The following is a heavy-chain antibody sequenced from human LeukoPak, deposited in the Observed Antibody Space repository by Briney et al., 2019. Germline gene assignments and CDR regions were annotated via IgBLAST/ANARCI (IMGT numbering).Heavy chain of an antibody. V-gene: IGHV3-11*06. D-gene: IGHD3-10*01. Sequence: RGSLRLSCAASGFTSSDYYMTWIRQAPGKGLEWVSYISSSSSYTNYADSVKGRFTISRDNGKNSLYLQMNNLRAEDTAVYYCARRGLMVRGDDYWGQGTLVTVSS. CDR1: GFTSSDYY. J-gene: IGHJ4*02. CDR3: ARRGLMVRGDDY. CDR2: ISSSSSYT.